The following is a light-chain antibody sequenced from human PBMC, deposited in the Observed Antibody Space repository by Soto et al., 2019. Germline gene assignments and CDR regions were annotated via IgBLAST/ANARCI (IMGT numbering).Light chain of an antibody. V-gene: IGKV3-20*01. CDR3: QQYGSS. CDR2: GAS. Sequence: EIVLTQSPGTLSLSPGERATLSCRASQSVSSSYLAWYQQKPGQAPRLLIYGASSRATGIPDRFSGSGSGTDFTLTISRLEPEYFAVYYCQQYGSSFGQGTKVEIK. CDR1: QSVSSSY. J-gene: IGKJ1*01.